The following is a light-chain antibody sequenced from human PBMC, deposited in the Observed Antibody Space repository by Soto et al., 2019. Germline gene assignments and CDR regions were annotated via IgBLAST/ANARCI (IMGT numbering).Light chain of an antibody. V-gene: IGKV1-8*01. J-gene: IGKJ3*01. CDR3: QQYYSYPLT. CDR2: AAS. CDR1: PGISSY. Sequence: AIRMTQAPSSLSASTGDRVTITCRASPGISSYLAWYQQKPGKAPKLLIYAASTLQSGVQSRFSVSGSGTYFTLTISCLQSEAFATYDCQQYYSYPLTFAPGTKVNI.